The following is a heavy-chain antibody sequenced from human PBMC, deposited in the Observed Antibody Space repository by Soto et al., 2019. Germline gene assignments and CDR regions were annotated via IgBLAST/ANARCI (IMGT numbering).Heavy chain of an antibody. D-gene: IGHD3-10*01. J-gene: IGHJ5*02. Sequence: SETLSLTCTVSGGSISSYYWSWIRQPPGKGLEWIGYIYYSGSTNYNPSLKSRGTISVDTSKNQFSLKLSSVTAADTAGYYCARRARGSPGWFDPWGQGTLVTVSS. CDR3: ARRARGSPGWFDP. CDR1: GGSISSYY. V-gene: IGHV4-59*12. CDR2: IYYSGST.